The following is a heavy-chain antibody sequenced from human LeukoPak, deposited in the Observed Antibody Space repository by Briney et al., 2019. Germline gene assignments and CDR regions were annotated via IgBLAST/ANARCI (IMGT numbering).Heavy chain of an antibody. CDR1: GFTFDDYA. D-gene: IGHD2-2*01. CDR2: ISWNSGSI. V-gene: IGHV3-9*03. Sequence: HPGGSLRLSCAASGFTFDDYAMHWVRQAPGKGLEWVSGISWNSGSIGYADSVKGRFTISRDNAKNSLYLQMNSLRAEDMALYYCAKVTGSTSFIDAFDIWGQGTMVTVSS. J-gene: IGHJ3*02. CDR3: AKVTGSTSFIDAFDI.